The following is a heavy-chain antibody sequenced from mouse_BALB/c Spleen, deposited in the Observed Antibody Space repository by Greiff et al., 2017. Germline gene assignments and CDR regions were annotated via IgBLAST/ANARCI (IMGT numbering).Heavy chain of an antibody. D-gene: IGHD2-2*01. CDR2: IYPYNGGT. Sequence: VQLQQSGPELVKPGASVKISCKASGYTFTDYNMHWVKQSHGKSLEWIGYIYPYNGGTGYNQKFKSKATLTVDNSSSTAYMELRSLTSEDSAVYYCAREQYGYHYAMDYWGQGTSVTVSS. CDR3: AREQYGYHYAMDY. CDR1: GYTFTDYN. V-gene: IGHV1S29*02. J-gene: IGHJ4*01.